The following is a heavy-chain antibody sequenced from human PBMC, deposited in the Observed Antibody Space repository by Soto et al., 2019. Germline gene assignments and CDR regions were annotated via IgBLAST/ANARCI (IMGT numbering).Heavy chain of an antibody. V-gene: IGHV4-39*01. CDR1: GGSISSSSYY. Sequence: QLQLQESGPGLVKPSETLSLTCTVSGGSISSSSYYWGWIRQPPGKGLEWIGSIYYSWSTYYTTALKSRVTISVDTSKNQFSLKLSSVTAADTAVYYCARHTSPWFVGNDYWGQGTLVTVSS. D-gene: IGHD3-10*01. CDR3: ARHTSPWFVGNDY. J-gene: IGHJ4*02. CDR2: IYYSWST.